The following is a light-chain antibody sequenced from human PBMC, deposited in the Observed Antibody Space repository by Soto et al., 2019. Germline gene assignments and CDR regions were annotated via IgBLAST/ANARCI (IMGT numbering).Light chain of an antibody. V-gene: IGLV2-14*01. Sequence: QSVLTQPASVSGSPGQSITISCTGTSSDVGGYNYVSWYQQHPGKDPKLMIYDVSNRPSGVSNRVSGSKSGNTASLTISGLQAEDEADYYCSSYTSSSTFVVFGGGTKLTVL. CDR2: DVS. CDR3: SSYTSSSTFVV. J-gene: IGLJ2*01. CDR1: SSDVGGYNY.